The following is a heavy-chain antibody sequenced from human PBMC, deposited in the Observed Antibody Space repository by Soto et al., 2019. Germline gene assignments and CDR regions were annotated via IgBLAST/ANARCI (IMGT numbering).Heavy chain of an antibody. D-gene: IGHD3-9*01. Sequence: QVQLQESGAGQVKPSQTLSLTCTVSGGSISRGDYYWSWIRQHPGKGLEWIGYIYYSGSTYYNPSLKSRVTTSVDTSKHQFSLKLTSLTAADTAVYYCARGPLYVLTLDHWGQGTLVTVSS. V-gene: IGHV4-30-4*01. CDR2: IYYSGST. CDR3: ARGPLYVLTLDH. CDR1: GGSISRGDYY. J-gene: IGHJ4*02.